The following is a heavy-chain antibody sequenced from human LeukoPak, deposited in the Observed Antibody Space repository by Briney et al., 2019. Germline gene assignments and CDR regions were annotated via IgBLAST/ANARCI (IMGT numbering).Heavy chain of an antibody. CDR1: GFTFSYHA. CDR3: ARTESYCSETRCPYWYFNF. V-gene: IGHV3-30*16. D-gene: IGHD2-15*01. J-gene: IGHJ2*01. CDR2: ISHDGRNK. Sequence: GGSLRLSCAASGFTFSYHAIHWVRQAPGKGLDWVAGISHDGRNKYFADSVKGRFTISRDNSKNTVDLQVNTLRPADTAIYYCARTESYCSETRCPYWYFNFWGRGTLVAVSS.